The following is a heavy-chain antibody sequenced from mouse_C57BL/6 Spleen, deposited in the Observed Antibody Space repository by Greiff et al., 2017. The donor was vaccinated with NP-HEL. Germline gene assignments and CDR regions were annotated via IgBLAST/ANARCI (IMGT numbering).Heavy chain of an antibody. CDR1: GFTFSDYG. D-gene: IGHD2-2*01. J-gene: IGHJ4*01. CDR2: ISSGSSTI. V-gene: IGHV5-17*01. CDR3: ARVPGLHVMDY. Sequence: EVHLVESGGGLVKPGGSLKLSCAASGFTFSDYGMHWVRQAPEKGLEWVAYISSGSSTIYYADTVKGRFTISRDNAKNTLFLQMTSLRSEDTAMYYCARVPGLHVMDYWGQGTSVTVSS.